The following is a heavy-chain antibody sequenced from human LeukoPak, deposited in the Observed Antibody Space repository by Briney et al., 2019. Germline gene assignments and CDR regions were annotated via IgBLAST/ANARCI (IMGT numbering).Heavy chain of an antibody. V-gene: IGHV3-73*01. J-gene: IGHJ6*03. Sequence: SGGSLRLSCAASGFTFSDSAMHWVRQASGKGLEWVGRIRSRANNYATAYDASVKGRFTISRDDSKNTAYLQMNSLKTEDTAVYYCTRHIFGDPPPYYYYMDVWGKGTTVTVSS. D-gene: IGHD4-17*01. CDR1: GFTFSDSA. CDR2: IRSRANNYAT. CDR3: TRHIFGDPPPYYYYMDV.